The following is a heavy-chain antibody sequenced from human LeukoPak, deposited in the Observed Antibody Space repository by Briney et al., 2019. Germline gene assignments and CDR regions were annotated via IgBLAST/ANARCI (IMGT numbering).Heavy chain of an antibody. CDR1: GLSLSNNN. CDR3: TKDLGLRRMI. D-gene: IGHD1-14*01. CDR2: TNAGSSTV. V-gene: IGHV3-48*04. Sequence: GTLTLSCAASGLSLSNNNMHWVRQAHGRGLEWLSNTNAGSSTVSYTDPVKGSFSISRDNARESLLLQMNSLRGDDTAVYYCTKDLGLRRMIWGRGTLVIVSS. J-gene: IGHJ2*01.